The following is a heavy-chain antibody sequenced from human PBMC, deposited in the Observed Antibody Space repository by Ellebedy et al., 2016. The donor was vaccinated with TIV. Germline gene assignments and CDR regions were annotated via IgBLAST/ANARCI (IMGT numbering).Heavy chain of an antibody. CDR1: GYTFTGYY. CDR3: ARDLGEYSSPSFDY. V-gene: IGHV1-2*02. Sequence: ASVKVSCXASGYTFTGYYMHWVRQAPGQGLEWMGWINPNSGGTNYAQKFQGRVTMTRDTSISTAYMELSRLRSDDTAVYYCARDLGEYSSPSFDYWGQGTLVTVSS. J-gene: IGHJ4*02. D-gene: IGHD6-6*01. CDR2: INPNSGGT.